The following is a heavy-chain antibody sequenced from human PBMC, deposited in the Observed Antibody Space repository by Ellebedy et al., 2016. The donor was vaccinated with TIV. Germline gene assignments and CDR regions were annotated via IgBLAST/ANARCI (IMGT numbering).Heavy chain of an antibody. CDR2: IIPIFGTT. CDR1: RGTFSSYA. V-gene: IGHV1-69*13. CDR3: ATSKRYDYYYYMDV. Sequence: SVKVSXKASRGTFSSYAISWVRQAPGQGLEWMGGIIPIFGTTNCAQKFQGRVTITADESTTTVYMELGSLTSEDTAVYYCATSKRYDYYYYMDVWGGGTTVTVSS. J-gene: IGHJ6*03.